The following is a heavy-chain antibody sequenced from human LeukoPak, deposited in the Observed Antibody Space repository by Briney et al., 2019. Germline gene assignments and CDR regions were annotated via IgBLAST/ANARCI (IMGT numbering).Heavy chain of an antibody. D-gene: IGHD2-15*01. CDR3: ARVFTQYYGMDV. V-gene: IGHV4-59*12. Sequence: SETLSLTCTVSGGSISSYYWSWLRQPPGKGLEWIGYIYYSGSTNYNPSLKSRVTISVGTSKNQFSLKLSSVTAADTAVYYCARVFTQYYGMDVWGQGTTVTVSS. CDR1: GGSISSYY. J-gene: IGHJ6*02. CDR2: IYYSGST.